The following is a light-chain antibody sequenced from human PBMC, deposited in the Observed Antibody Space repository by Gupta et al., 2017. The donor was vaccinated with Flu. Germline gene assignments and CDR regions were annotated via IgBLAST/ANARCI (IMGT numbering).Light chain of an antibody. Sequence: GDRGTITCQASQDISNYLDWYQQKPGKAPKRLIYDVSNLETGVPSRFSGSGSGTEFTLSISSLQSEDIATYYCQQYDNPPPTFGQGTRLEIK. V-gene: IGKV1-33*01. J-gene: IGKJ5*01. CDR3: QQYDNPPPT. CDR1: QDISNY. CDR2: DVS.